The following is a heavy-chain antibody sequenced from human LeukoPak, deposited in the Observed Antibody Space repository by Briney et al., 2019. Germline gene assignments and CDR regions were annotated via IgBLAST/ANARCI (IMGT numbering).Heavy chain of an antibody. CDR2: IYYSGST. CDR1: GGSSSSYY. D-gene: IGHD3-10*01. CDR3: ARVEVRPVVRGVIDY. J-gene: IGHJ4*02. Sequence: PSETLSLTCTVSGGSSSSYYWSWIRQPPGKGLEWIGYIYYSGSTNYKPSLKSRVTISVDTSKNQFSLKLSSVTAADTAVYYCARVEVRPVVRGVIDYWGQGTLVTVSS. V-gene: IGHV4-59*01.